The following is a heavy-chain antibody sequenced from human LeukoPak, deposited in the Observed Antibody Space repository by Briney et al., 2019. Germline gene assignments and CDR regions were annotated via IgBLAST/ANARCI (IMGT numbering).Heavy chain of an antibody. J-gene: IGHJ4*02. V-gene: IGHV3-66*01. CDR3: ASLAVASADY. CDR2: IYSGGST. D-gene: IGHD6-19*01. CDR1: GFTFSSYG. Sequence: GGSLRLSCAASGFTFSSYGMHWVRQAPGKGLEWVSVIYSGGSTYYADSVKGRFTISRDNSKNTLYLQMNSLRAEDTAVYYCASLAVASADYWGQGTLVTVSS.